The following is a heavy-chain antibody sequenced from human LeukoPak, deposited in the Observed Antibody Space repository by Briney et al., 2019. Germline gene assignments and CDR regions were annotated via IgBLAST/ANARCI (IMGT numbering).Heavy chain of an antibody. Sequence: SQTLSLTCTVSGGSISSGDYYWSWIRQPPGKGLEWIGYIYYSGSTYYNPSLKSRVTISVDTSKNQFSLKLSSVTAADTAVYYCARVGMTTVTSLDYWGQGTLVTVSS. J-gene: IGHJ4*02. D-gene: IGHD4-17*01. CDR1: GGSISSGDYY. CDR2: IYYSGST. V-gene: IGHV4-30-4*01. CDR3: ARVGMTTVTSLDY.